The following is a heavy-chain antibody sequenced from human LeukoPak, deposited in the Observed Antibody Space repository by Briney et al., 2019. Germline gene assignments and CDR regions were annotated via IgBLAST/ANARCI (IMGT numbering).Heavy chain of an antibody. CDR2: IWYDGSDK. CDR3: ARVRRDYYYGMDV. V-gene: IGHV3-33*01. D-gene: IGHD3-10*01. CDR1: GFTFSSYG. J-gene: IGHJ6*02. Sequence: GRSLRLSCAASGFTFSSYGMHWVRQAPGKGLEWVAVIWYDGSDKYYADSVKGRFTISRDNSKNRLYLQMNSLRAEDTAVYYCARVRRDYYYGMDVWGQGTTVAVSS.